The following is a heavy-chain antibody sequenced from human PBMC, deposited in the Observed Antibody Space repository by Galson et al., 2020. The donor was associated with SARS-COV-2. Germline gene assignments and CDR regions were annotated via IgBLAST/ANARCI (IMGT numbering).Heavy chain of an antibody. CDR1: GGSISMRTND. CDR3: ARHTGWLQLRVGY. D-gene: IGHD5-12*01. CDR2: TYESGST. Sequence: SETLSLTCTVSGGSISMRTNDWGRILQPPGKGLEWSGITYESGSTHYNPSVKTRDTISVDTSKNQFSRKLSSVTAAETAVYYCARHTGWLQLRVGYWGQGTLVTVSS. J-gene: IGHJ4*02. V-gene: IGHV4-39*01.